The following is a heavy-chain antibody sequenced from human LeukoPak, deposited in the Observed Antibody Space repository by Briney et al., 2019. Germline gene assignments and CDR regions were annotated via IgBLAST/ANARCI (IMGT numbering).Heavy chain of an antibody. V-gene: IGHV4-34*01. J-gene: IGHJ6*04. CDR1: GGSFSGYY. CDR2: INHSGST. Sequence: PSETLSLTCAVYGGSFSGYYWSWIRQPPGKGLEWIGEINHSGSTNYNPSLKSRVTISVDTSKNQFSLKLSSVTAADTAVYYCASGRDSTTLLRYGMDVWGKGTTVTVSS. CDR3: ASGRDSTTLLRYGMDV. D-gene: IGHD2/OR15-2a*01.